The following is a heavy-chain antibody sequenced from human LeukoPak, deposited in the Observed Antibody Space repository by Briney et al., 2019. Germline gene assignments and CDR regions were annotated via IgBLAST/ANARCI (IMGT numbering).Heavy chain of an antibody. J-gene: IGHJ3*02. Sequence: KPSKTLSLTCTVSGGSISSYYWSWIRQPAGKGLEWIGRIYTSGSTNYNPSLKSRVTMSVDTSKNQFSLKLSSVTAADTAVYYCARDPRGGGAAAGRDAFDIWGQGTMVTVSS. CDR2: IYTSGST. V-gene: IGHV4-4*07. CDR1: GGSISSYY. CDR3: ARDPRGGGAAAGRDAFDI. D-gene: IGHD6-13*01.